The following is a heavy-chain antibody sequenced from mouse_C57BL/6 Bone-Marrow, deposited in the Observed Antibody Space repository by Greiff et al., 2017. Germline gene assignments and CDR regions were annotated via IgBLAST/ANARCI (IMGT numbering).Heavy chain of an antibody. V-gene: IGHV2-2*01. Sequence: VQVVESGPGLVQPSQSLSITCTVSGFSLTSYGVHWVRQSPGKGLEWLGVIWSGGSTDYNAAFISRLSISKDNSKSQVFFKMNSLQADDTAIYYCASSITTVVATRYWYFDVWGTGTTVTVSS. CDR3: ASSITTVVATRYWYFDV. CDR1: GFSLTSYG. CDR2: IWSGGST. J-gene: IGHJ1*03. D-gene: IGHD1-1*01.